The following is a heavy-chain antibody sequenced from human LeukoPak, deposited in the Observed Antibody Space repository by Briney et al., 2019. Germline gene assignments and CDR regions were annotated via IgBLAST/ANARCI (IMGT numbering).Heavy chain of an antibody. CDR1: GFTFSSYA. Sequence: GGSLRLSCAASGFTFSSYAMSWVRQAPGKGLEWISAISGSGGSTYYADSVKGRFTISRDNSKNTLYLQMNSLRAEDTAVYYCAKDLSSVLGTFDYWGQGTLVTVSS. D-gene: IGHD3-10*02. CDR2: ISGSGGST. J-gene: IGHJ4*02. V-gene: IGHV3-23*01. CDR3: AKDLSSVLGTFDY.